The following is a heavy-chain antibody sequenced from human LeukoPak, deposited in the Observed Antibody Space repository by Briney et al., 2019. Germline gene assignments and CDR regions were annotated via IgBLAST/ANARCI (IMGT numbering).Heavy chain of an antibody. Sequence: GASVKVSCKASGGTFSSYAISWVRQAPGQGLEWMGGIIPIFGTANYAQKFQGRVTITTDESTSTAYMELSSLRSEDTAVYYCARDGRIRFPVTNWFDPWGQGTLVIVSS. D-gene: IGHD3-3*01. J-gene: IGHJ5*02. CDR3: ARDGRIRFPVTNWFDP. CDR2: IIPIFGTA. V-gene: IGHV1-69*05. CDR1: GGTFSSYA.